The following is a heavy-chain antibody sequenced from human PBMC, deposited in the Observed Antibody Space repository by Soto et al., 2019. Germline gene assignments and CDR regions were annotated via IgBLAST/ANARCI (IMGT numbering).Heavy chain of an antibody. J-gene: IGHJ6*02. CDR2: IIPILNSP. D-gene: IGHD2-2*01. Sequence: SVKVSCKASGGTFGGYAITWVRRAPGQGLEWLGGIIPILNSPAYAQKFKARVVITADEITNTAYMELNSLRFDDTAVYYCAREAPYCTSATCPKFYDMDVWGQGTTVTVSS. V-gene: IGHV1-69*13. CDR1: GGTFGGYA. CDR3: AREAPYCTSATCPKFYDMDV.